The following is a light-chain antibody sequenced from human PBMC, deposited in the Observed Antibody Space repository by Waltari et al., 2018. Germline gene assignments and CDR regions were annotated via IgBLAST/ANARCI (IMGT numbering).Light chain of an antibody. CDR1: QSVSSSD. J-gene: IGKJ4*01. V-gene: IGKV3-20*01. Sequence: EIVMTQSPVTMSVSPGEGVTLSCRASQSVSSSDLAWYQQKPGQAPRLLIYGASSRATGIPDRFSGSGSGTDFSLTISRLEPEDFGLYYCQQYAGSRPTFGGGTKVEIK. CDR3: QQYAGSRPT. CDR2: GAS.